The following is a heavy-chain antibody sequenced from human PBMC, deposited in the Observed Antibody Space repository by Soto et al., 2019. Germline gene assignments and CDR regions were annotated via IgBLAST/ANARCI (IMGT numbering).Heavy chain of an antibody. J-gene: IGHJ4*02. CDR1: GYTLTELS. CDR3: ATSLIVVVVAATRDRGSFDY. CDR2: FDPEDGET. V-gene: IGHV1-24*01. Sequence: ASVKVSCKVSGYTLTELSMHWVRQAPGKGLEWMGGFDPEDGETIYAQKFQGRVTMTEDTSTDTAYMELSSLRSEDTAVYYCATSLIVVVVAATRDRGSFDYWGQGTLVTVSS. D-gene: IGHD2-15*01.